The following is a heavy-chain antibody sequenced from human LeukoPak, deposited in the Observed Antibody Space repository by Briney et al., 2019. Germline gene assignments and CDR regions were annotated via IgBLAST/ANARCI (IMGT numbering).Heavy chain of an antibody. J-gene: IGHJ4*02. CDR2: VSGSGSGT. CDR1: GFTFSTYV. V-gene: IGHV3-23*01. Sequence: GGSLRLSCAASGFTFSTYVMSWVRQAPGQGLEWVSTVSGSGSGTYFADSVKGRFTISRDNSKNTLYLQMNSLRAEDTAVYYCAKGGQDCGGDCYADWGQGTLVTVSS. D-gene: IGHD2-21*02. CDR3: AKGGQDCGGDCYAD.